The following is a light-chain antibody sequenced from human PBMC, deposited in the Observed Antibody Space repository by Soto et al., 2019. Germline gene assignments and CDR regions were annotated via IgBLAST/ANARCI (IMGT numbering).Light chain of an antibody. V-gene: IGKV3-20*01. CDR2: ATS. Sequence: EIVLTQSPGTLSLSPGERATLSCRASQSISSSYLGWYQQKPGQSPRLLIFATSTRATGIPDRFSGTGSGTDFTLPISRLEPEDFAVYYCQQYCCTPPLTFGGGTKVEIK. CDR3: QQYCCTPPLT. CDR1: QSISSSY. J-gene: IGKJ4*01.